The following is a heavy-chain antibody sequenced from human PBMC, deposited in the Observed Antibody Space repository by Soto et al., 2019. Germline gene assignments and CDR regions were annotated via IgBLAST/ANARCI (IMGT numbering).Heavy chain of an antibody. Sequence: GGSLRLSCAASGFTFSSYAMSWVRQAPGKGLEWVSAISGSGGSTYYADSVKGRFTISRDNSKNTLYLQMNSLRAEDTAVYYCAKDLSRAPSGAEDWFDPWGQGTLVTVSS. D-gene: IGHD3-3*01. J-gene: IGHJ5*02. V-gene: IGHV3-23*01. CDR2: ISGSGGST. CDR1: GFTFSSYA. CDR3: AKDLSRAPSGAEDWFDP.